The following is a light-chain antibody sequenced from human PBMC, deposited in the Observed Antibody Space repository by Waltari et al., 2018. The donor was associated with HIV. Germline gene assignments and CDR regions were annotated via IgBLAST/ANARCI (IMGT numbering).Light chain of an antibody. V-gene: IGLV2-14*01. J-gene: IGLJ2*01. CDR2: EVF. CDR1: TRDFGLYHF. CDR3: ASFTSNYTLI. Sequence: QSTLTQPASVSGSPGQSITISCTGSTRDFGLYHFISWYQQHPGGVPKVIIYEVFSRPSGISSRFSGSRSANTASLTISWLQPEDEADYYCASFTSNYTLIFGGGTKVTVL.